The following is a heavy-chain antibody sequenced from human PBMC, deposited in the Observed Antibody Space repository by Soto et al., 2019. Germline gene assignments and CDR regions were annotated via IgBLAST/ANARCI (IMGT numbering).Heavy chain of an antibody. J-gene: IGHJ4*02. Sequence: QVQLVQSGAEVKKPGASVKVSCKTSGYTFSNYGIAWVRQAPGQSLEWMGWISVYNYNTNYAQKLQGRVTMTRDISTSTAYMELRSPISDDTAVYYCARGGGYYGSGTYPFDYWGQGTLVTVSS. V-gene: IGHV1-18*01. CDR1: GYTFSNYG. CDR3: ARGGGYYGSGTYPFDY. CDR2: ISVYNYNT. D-gene: IGHD3-10*01.